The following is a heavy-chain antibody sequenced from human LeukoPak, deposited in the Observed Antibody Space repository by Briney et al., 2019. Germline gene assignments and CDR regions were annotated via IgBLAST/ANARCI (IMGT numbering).Heavy chain of an antibody. Sequence: GGSLRLSCAASGFTFSSYWMHWVRQAPGKGLVWVSRINTDGSSTSYADSVKGRFTISRDNARNSLYLQMNSLRAEDTAVYYCARGLSSAASGMGGVFDYWGQGTLVTVSS. CDR1: GFTFSSYW. CDR2: INTDGSST. J-gene: IGHJ4*02. CDR3: ARGLSSAASGMGGVFDY. D-gene: IGHD3-16*01. V-gene: IGHV3-74*01.